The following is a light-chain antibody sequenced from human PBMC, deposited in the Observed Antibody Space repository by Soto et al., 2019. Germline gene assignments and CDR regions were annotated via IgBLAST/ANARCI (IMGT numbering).Light chain of an antibody. CDR2: ATS. CDR1: QSIDSRY. J-gene: IGKJ2*01. CDR3: QQYHASSYT. V-gene: IGKV3-20*01. Sequence: EIVLTQSPGTLSLSPGERATLSCRASQSIDSRYLAWYQQKPGQAPRLLIYATSSRATGIPDRFSGSGSGTDFTLTISRLEREDFAVFYCQQYHASSYTFGQGTKLEIK.